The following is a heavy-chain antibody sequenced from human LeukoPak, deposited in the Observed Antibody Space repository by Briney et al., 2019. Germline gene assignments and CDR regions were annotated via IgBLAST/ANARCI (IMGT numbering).Heavy chain of an antibody. J-gene: IGHJ4*02. Sequence: GGSLGLSCAASGFTVSSNYMSWVRQAPGKGLEWVSVIYSGGSTYYADSVKGRFTISRDNSKNTLYLQMNSLRAEDTAVYYCARGSTVTTYGAFDYWGQGTLVTVSS. CDR3: ARGSTVTTYGAFDY. V-gene: IGHV3-66*02. D-gene: IGHD4-17*01. CDR1: GFTVSSNY. CDR2: IYSGGST.